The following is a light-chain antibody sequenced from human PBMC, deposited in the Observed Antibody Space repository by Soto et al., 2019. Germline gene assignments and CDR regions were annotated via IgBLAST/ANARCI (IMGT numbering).Light chain of an antibody. V-gene: IGKV1-5*03. Sequence: DIQMTQSPSTLSASVGDRVTITCRASQSISSWLAWYQQKPGKAPKLLIYKASSLESGVPSRFSGSGTGTEFTLTISSLQPDDFATCFPTFGQGTKVEIK. CDR3: T. J-gene: IGKJ1*01. CDR1: QSISSW. CDR2: KAS.